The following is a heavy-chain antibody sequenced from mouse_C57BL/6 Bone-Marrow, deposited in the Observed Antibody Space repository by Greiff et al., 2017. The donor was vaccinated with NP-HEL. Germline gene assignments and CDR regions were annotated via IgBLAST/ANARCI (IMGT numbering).Heavy chain of an antibody. CDR2: IWRGGST. CDR3: AKNPHYYGSTSYAMDY. V-gene: IGHV2-5*01. J-gene: IGHJ4*01. D-gene: IGHD1-1*01. Sequence: VQLQQSGPGLVQPSQSLSITCTVSGFSLTSYGVHWVRQSPGKGLEWLGVIWRGGSTDYNAAFMSRLSITKDNSKSQVFFKMNSLQADDTAIYYCAKNPHYYGSTSYAMDYWGQGTSVTVSS. CDR1: GFSLTSYG.